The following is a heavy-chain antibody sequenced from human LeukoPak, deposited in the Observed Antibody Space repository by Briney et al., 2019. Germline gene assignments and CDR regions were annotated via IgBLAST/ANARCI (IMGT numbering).Heavy chain of an antibody. J-gene: IGHJ4*02. CDR3: AREPRSGSYYNLDY. Sequence: PGGSLRLSCAASGFTFSSYSMNWVRQAPGKGLEWVSYISSSSSTIYYADSVKGRFTISRDNAKNSLYLQMNSLRDEDTAVYYCAREPRSGSYYNLDYWGQGTLVTVSS. CDR2: ISSSSSTI. CDR1: GFTFSSYS. D-gene: IGHD1-26*01. V-gene: IGHV3-48*02.